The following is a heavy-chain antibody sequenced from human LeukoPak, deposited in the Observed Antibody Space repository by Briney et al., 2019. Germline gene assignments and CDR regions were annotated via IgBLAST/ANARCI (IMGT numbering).Heavy chain of an antibody. D-gene: IGHD4-17*01. Sequence: PSETLSLTCTVSGGSTSSGDYYWSWIRQPPGKGLEWIGYIYYSGSTYYNPSLKSRVTISVDTSKNQFSLKLSSVTAADTAVYYCARARDDYGDYDYWGQGTLVTVSS. CDR3: ARARDDYGDYDY. CDR1: GGSTSSGDYY. J-gene: IGHJ4*02. CDR2: IYYSGST. V-gene: IGHV4-30-4*01.